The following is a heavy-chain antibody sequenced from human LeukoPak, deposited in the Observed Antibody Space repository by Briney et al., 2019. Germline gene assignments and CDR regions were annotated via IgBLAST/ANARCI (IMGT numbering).Heavy chain of an antibody. Sequence: GGSLRLSCAASGFTFSSYQMNWVRQAPGKGLEWVSYISSSGSTIYYADSVKGRFTISRDNAQNSLYLQMNSLRAEDTAVYYCAELGITMIGGVWGKGTTVTISS. CDR2: ISSSGSTI. D-gene: IGHD3-10*02. V-gene: IGHV3-48*03. CDR1: GFTFSSYQ. CDR3: AELGITMIGGV. J-gene: IGHJ6*04.